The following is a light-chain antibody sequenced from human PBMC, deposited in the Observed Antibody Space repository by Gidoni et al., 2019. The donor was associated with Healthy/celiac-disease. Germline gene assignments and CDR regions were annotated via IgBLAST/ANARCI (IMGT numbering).Light chain of an antibody. Sequence: QSVLTQPPPVSGAPGQRVTISCTGSSSNIGAGYDVHWYQQLPGTAPKLLIYGNSNRPSGVPDRFSGSKSGTSASLAITGLQAEDEADYYCQSYDSSLSGSPVVFGGGTKLTVL. CDR1: SSNIGAGYD. V-gene: IGLV1-40*01. CDR2: GNS. CDR3: QSYDSSLSGSPVV. J-gene: IGLJ2*01.